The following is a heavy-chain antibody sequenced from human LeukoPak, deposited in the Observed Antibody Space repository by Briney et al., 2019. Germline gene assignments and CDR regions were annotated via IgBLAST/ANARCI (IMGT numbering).Heavy chain of an antibody. CDR1: GGSFSGYY. CDR2: INHSGST. J-gene: IGHJ4*02. CDR3: ARGTRYGYRY. Sequence: TLXLTCAVYGGSFSGYYWSWIRQPPGKGLEWIGEINHSGSTNYNPSLTSRVAISVDTSKNQFSLKLSSVTAADTAVYYCARGTRYGYRYWGQGTLVTVS. D-gene: IGHD3-16*02. V-gene: IGHV4-34*01.